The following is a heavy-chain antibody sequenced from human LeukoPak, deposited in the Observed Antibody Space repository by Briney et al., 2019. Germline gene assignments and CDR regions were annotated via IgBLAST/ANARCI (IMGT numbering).Heavy chain of an antibody. CDR2: INPNTGGT. D-gene: IGHD3-16*01. CDR1: GYTFTGYY. J-gene: IGHJ4*02. Sequence: ASVKVSCKASGYTFTGYYMHWVRQAPGQGLEWMGWINPNTGGTNYAEKFKGRVTMTRDTFISTAYMEVTRLKSDDTAIYYCARDLGFDSWGQGTLVTVSS. V-gene: IGHV1-2*02. CDR3: ARDLGFDS.